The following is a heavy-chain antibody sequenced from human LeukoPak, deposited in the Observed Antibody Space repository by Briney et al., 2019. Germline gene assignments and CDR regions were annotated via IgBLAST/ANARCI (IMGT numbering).Heavy chain of an antibody. CDR3: ARDRDVLLWFGDTYYFDY. Sequence: SVKVSCKASGGTFSDYTINWVRQAPGQGLEWMGRIIPIVDIPNYAQKFQGRVTITADKSTSTAYMELSSLRSEDTAVYYCARDRDVLLWFGDTYYFDYWGQGTLVTVSS. J-gene: IGHJ4*02. D-gene: IGHD3-10*01. V-gene: IGHV1-69*04. CDR1: GGTFSDYT. CDR2: IIPIVDIP.